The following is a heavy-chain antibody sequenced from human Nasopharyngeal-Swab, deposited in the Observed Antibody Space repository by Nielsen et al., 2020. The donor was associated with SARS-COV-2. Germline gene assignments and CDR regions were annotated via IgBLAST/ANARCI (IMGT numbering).Heavy chain of an antibody. CDR3: ARERGGGYGDY. Sequence: GESLQISCAASGFTFSDYYMSWIRQAPGKGLEWVSYISSSGSTIYYADSVKGRFTISRDNAKNSLFLQMNGLTAEDTAVYYCARERGGGYGDYWGQGTLVTVSS. J-gene: IGHJ4*02. CDR1: GFTFSDYY. D-gene: IGHD5-12*01. V-gene: IGHV3-11*04. CDR2: ISSSGSTI.